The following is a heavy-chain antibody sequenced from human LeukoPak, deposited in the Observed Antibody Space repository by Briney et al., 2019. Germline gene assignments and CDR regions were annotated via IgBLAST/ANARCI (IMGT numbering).Heavy chain of an antibody. CDR3: AGGTPGIAAAVDP. CDR1: GFTVSTNY. Sequence: GGSLRLSCAASGFTVSTNYMSWVRQAPGKGLEWVSVLYRGGTSYHTDSVKGRFTISRDNSKNTLFLQMNSLRVEDTAVYYCAGGTPGIAAAVDPWGQGTLVTVSS. D-gene: IGHD6-13*01. CDR2: LYRGGTS. V-gene: IGHV3-53*01. J-gene: IGHJ5*02.